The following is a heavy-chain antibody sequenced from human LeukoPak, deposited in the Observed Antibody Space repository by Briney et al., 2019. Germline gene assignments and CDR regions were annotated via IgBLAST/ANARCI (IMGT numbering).Heavy chain of an antibody. CDR2: IYHSGST. V-gene: IGHV4-4*02. CDR1: GGSISSSNW. CDR3: ARDLNDNYYYYMDV. D-gene: IGHD1-1*01. Sequence: SETLSLTCAVSGGSISSSNWWSWIRQPPGKGLEWIGEIYHSGSTNYNPSLKSRVTISVDTSKNQFSLKLSSVTAADTAVYYCARDLNDNYYYYMDVWGKGTTVTISS. J-gene: IGHJ6*03.